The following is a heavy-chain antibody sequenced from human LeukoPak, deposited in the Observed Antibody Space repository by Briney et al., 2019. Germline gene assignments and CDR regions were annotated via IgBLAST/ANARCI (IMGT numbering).Heavy chain of an antibody. V-gene: IGHV1-69*13. Sequence: ASVKVSCKASGGTLSDHVISWVRQAPGHGLEWMGGIIPLKGTSKLTQKLQDRATISADESTNTVYMEVRSLRSDDTAVYFCARDPYYRSGYYGSGNYYNGGFWFDPWGQGTLVTVSS. CDR1: GGTLSDHV. J-gene: IGHJ5*02. CDR2: IIPLKGTS. D-gene: IGHD3-10*01. CDR3: ARDPYYRSGYYGSGNYYNGGFWFDP.